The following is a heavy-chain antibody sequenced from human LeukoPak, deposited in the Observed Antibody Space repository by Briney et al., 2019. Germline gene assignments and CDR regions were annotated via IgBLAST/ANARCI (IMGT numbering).Heavy chain of an antibody. CDR2: ISHIGST. Sequence: SGTLSLTCAVSGYSISSGYWWSWVRQPPGKGLGWIGEISHIGSTNYNPSLKSRVTISGDKSKNHFSLILTSVTAADTAVYYCARNGAYSIDYWGQGTLVTVSS. J-gene: IGHJ4*02. D-gene: IGHD4-17*01. CDR3: ARNGAYSIDY. V-gene: IGHV4-4*02. CDR1: GYSISSGYW.